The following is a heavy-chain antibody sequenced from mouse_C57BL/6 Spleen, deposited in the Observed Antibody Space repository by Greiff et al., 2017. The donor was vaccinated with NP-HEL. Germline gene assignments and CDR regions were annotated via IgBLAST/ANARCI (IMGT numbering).Heavy chain of an antibody. J-gene: IGHJ4*01. CDR2: IWSGGST. CDR3: AKNYGSNSAMDY. D-gene: IGHD1-1*02. Sequence: VKLVESGPGLVQPSQSLSITCTVSGFSLTSYGVHWVRQPPGKGLEWLGVIWSGGSTDYNAAFISRLSISKDNSKSQVFFKMNSLQADDTAIYYCAKNYGSNSAMDYWGQGTSVTVSS. V-gene: IGHV2-4*01. CDR1: GFSLTSYG.